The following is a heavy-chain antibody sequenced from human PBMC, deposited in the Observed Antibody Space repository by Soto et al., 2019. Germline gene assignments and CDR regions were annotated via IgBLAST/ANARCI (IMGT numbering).Heavy chain of an antibody. V-gene: IGHV3-23*01. J-gene: IGHJ4*02. CDR3: AKDVDGITIFQS. D-gene: IGHD3-9*01. CDR2: ISGSGGST. CDR1: GFTFSSYA. Sequence: EVQLLESGGGLVQPGGSLRLSCAASGFTFSSYAMSWVRQAPGKGLEWVSAISGSGGSTYYADSVKGRFTISRDNSKNTLYLQMNSLRAEDTAVHYCAKDVDGITIFQSWGQGTLVTVSS.